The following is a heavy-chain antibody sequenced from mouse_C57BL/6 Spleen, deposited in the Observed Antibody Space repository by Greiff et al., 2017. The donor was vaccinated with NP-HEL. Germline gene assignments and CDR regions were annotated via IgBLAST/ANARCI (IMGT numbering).Heavy chain of an antibody. V-gene: IGHV3-6*01. CDR1: GYSITSGYY. J-gene: IGHJ3*01. CDR3: AREDYGNPAWFAY. D-gene: IGHD2-1*01. Sequence: EVKLMESGPGLVKPSQSLSLTCSVTGYSITSGYYWNWIRQFPGNKLEWMGYISYDGSNNYNPSLKNRISITRDTSKNQFFLKLNSVTTEDTATYYCAREDYGNPAWFAYWGQGTLVTVSA. CDR2: ISYDGSN.